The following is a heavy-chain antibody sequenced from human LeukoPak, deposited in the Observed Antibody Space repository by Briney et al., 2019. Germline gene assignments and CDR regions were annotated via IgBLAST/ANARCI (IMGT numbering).Heavy chain of an antibody. CDR2: ISSSSSYI. D-gene: IGHD6-13*01. CDR3: ARGGRSSSWYLGVFDI. V-gene: IGHV3-21*01. CDR1: GFTFSSYS. Sequence: GGSLRLSCAASGFTFSSYSMNWVRQAPGKGLEWVSSISSSSSYIYYADSVKGRFTISRDNAKNSLYLQMNSLRAEDTAVYYCARGGRSSSWYLGVFDIWGQGTMVTVSS. J-gene: IGHJ3*02.